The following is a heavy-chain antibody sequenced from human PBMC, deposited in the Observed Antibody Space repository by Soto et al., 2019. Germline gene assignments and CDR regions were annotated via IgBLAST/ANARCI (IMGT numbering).Heavy chain of an antibody. CDR2: INPNSGGT. J-gene: IGHJ4*02. V-gene: IGHV1-2*02. Sequence: EASVKVSCKASGYTFTGYYMHWVRQAPGQGLEWMGWINPNSGGTNYAQKFQGRVTMTRDTSISTAYMELSRLRSDDTAVYYCARGEYLIQLWLGYWGQGTLVTVSS. CDR3: ARGEYLIQLWLGY. CDR1: GYTFTGYY. D-gene: IGHD5-18*01.